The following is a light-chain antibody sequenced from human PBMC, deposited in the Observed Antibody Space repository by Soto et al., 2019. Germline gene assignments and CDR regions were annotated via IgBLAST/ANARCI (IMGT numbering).Light chain of an antibody. CDR2: GAS. CDR1: QSVSSSY. J-gene: IGKJ1*01. CDR3: QQYGSSPRK. Sequence: ETVLTQSPGTLSLSPGERATLSCRASQSVSSSYLAWYQQRPGQAPRLLIYGASSRATGITDRFSGSGSGTDFTLTISRLEPEDFAVYFCQQYGSSPRKFGQGTKVEVK. V-gene: IGKV3-20*01.